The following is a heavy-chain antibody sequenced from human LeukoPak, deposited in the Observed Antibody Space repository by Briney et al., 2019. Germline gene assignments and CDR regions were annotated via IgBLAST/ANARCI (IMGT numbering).Heavy chain of an antibody. CDR3: ARTKDYNWFDP. Sequence: PGGSLRLSCAASGFTFSSYGMHWVRQAPGKGLEWVAVIWYDGSNKYHADSVKGRFTISRDNSKNTLYLQMNSLRAEDTAVYYCARTKDYNWFDPWGQGTLVTVSS. CDR2: IWYDGSNK. V-gene: IGHV3-33*01. CDR1: GFTFSSYG. J-gene: IGHJ5*02.